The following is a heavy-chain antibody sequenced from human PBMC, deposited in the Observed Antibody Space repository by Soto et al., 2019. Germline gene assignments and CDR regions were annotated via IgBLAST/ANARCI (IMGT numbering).Heavy chain of an antibody. CDR2: ICSSGST. Sequence: SETLSLTCTVSYGSVSGCDYYWGCLRQPPGKGLAWIGSICSSGSTYYNPSLKSRVTISVDTSKNQFSLRLNSVTAADTAVSYRARHQRETGTYAQPLDQWRQGTMVTVSS. D-gene: IGHD1-1*01. J-gene: IGHJ5*02. CDR1: YGSVSGCDYY. CDR3: ARHQRETGTYAQPLDQ. V-gene: IGHV4-39*01.